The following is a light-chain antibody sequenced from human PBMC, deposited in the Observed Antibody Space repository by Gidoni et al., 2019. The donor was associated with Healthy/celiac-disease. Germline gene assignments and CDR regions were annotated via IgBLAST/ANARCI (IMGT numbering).Light chain of an antibody. Sequence: DLVMTKSPLSLPVTPGEQASISCRSSQSLLHSNGYNYLDWYLQKPGQSPQLLIYMGSNRASGVPDRFSGSGSGTDFTLKISRVEAEDVGVYYCMQALQTPRTFGQGTKVEIK. CDR2: MGS. CDR1: QSLLHSNGYNY. CDR3: MQALQTPRT. V-gene: IGKV2-28*01. J-gene: IGKJ1*01.